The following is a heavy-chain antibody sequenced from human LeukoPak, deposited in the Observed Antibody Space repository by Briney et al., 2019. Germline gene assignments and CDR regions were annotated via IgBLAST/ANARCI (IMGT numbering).Heavy chain of an antibody. Sequence: GGSLRLSCAASGFTFSSHSMNWVRQAPGKGLEWVSSISSSSSYIYYADSVKGRFTISRDNAKNSLYLQVNSLRAEDTAVYYCARASSSGSNDYWGQGTLVTVSS. V-gene: IGHV3-21*01. CDR3: ARASSSGSNDY. D-gene: IGHD6-19*01. CDR1: GFTFSSHS. J-gene: IGHJ4*02. CDR2: ISSSSSYI.